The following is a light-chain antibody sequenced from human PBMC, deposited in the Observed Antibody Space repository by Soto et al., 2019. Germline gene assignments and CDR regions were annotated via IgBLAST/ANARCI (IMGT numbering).Light chain of an antibody. CDR2: LNSDGSH. J-gene: IGLJ2*01. V-gene: IGLV4-69*01. CDR1: SGHSSYA. CDR3: HTWGTGIQV. Sequence: QPVLTQSPSASASLGASVKLTCTLSSGHSSYAIAWHQQQPEKGPRYLMKLNSDGSHSKGDGIPDRFSGSSSGAERYLTISSLQSEDEADYYCHTWGTGIQVFGGGTKLTDL.